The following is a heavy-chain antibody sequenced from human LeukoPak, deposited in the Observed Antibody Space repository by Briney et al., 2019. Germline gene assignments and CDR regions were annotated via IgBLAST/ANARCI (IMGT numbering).Heavy chain of an antibody. V-gene: IGHV4-59*01. D-gene: IGHD5-24*01. CDR2: IYYSGST. CDR1: GGSISSYY. Sequence: SETLSLTCTVSGGSISSYYWSWIRQPPGKGLEWIGYIYYSGSTNYNPSLMSRVTISVDTSKNQFSLKLSSVTAADTAVYYCAREPPNGYNHFDYWGQGTLVTVSS. CDR3: AREPPNGYNHFDY. J-gene: IGHJ4*02.